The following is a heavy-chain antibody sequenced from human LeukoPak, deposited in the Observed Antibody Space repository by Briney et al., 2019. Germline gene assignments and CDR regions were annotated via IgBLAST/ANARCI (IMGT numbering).Heavy chain of an antibody. J-gene: IGHJ6*02. Sequence: GGSLRLSCAASGFTFSSYAMSRVRQAPGKGLEWVSAISGSGGSTYYADSVKGRFTISRDNSKNTLYLQMNSLRAEDTAVYYCARDPNYDFWSGYRYYYYYYGMDVWGQGTTVTVSS. V-gene: IGHV3-23*01. CDR2: ISGSGGST. CDR3: ARDPNYDFWSGYRYYYYYYGMDV. CDR1: GFTFSSYA. D-gene: IGHD3-3*01.